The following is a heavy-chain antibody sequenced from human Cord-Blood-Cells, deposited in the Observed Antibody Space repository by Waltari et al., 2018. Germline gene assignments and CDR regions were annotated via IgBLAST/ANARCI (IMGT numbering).Heavy chain of an antibody. J-gene: IGHJ1*01. CDR3: ARVISDYLITDREYFQH. D-gene: IGHD4-17*01. CDR2: IKQDESEN. Sequence: EVQLVESGGGLVQPGGSLRLSCAASGFTFSSYWMSWVRRAPGNGLEWVANIKQDESENYYVDSVKGRFTISRDNAKNSLYLQMNSLRAEDTAVYYCARVISDYLITDREYFQHWGQGTLVTVSS. CDR1: GFTFSSYW. V-gene: IGHV3-7*01.